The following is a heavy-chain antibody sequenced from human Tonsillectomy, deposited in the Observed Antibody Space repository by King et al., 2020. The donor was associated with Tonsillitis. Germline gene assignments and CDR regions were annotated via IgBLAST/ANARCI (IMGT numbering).Heavy chain of an antibody. CDR2: IIPIFGTA. CDR1: GGTFSSYA. Sequence: QLVQSGAEVKKPGSSVKVSCKASGGTFSSYAISWVRQAPGQGLEWMGGIIPIFGTANYAQKFQGRVTITADESTSTAYMELSSLRSEDTAVYYCARAQYPTYYYDSSGSWEGDAFDIWGQGTMVTVSS. J-gene: IGHJ3*02. V-gene: IGHV1-69*01. CDR3: ARAQYPTYYYDSSGSWEGDAFDI. D-gene: IGHD3-22*01.